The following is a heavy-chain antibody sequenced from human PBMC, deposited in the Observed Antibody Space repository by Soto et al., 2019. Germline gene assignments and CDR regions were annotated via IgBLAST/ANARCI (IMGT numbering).Heavy chain of an antibody. CDR3: ARDQRHTVIGYCSGGSCYPEASDI. Sequence: QVQLVQSGAEVKKPGASVKVSCKASGYTFTSYDINWVRQATGQGLEWMGWMNPNSGNTGYAQKFQGRVTMTRNTSISTAYRELSSVRSEDTAVYYCARDQRHTVIGYCSGGSCYPEASDIWGHGTMVTVSS. D-gene: IGHD2-15*01. CDR1: GYTFTSYD. J-gene: IGHJ3*02. V-gene: IGHV1-8*01. CDR2: MNPNSGNT.